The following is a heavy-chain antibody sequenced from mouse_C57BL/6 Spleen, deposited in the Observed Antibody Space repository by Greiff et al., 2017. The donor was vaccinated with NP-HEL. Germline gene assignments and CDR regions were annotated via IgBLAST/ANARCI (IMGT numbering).Heavy chain of an antibody. V-gene: IGHV1-69*01. CDR3: ARLTVVATEDYFDY. CDR2: IDPSDSYT. CDR1: GYTFTSYW. J-gene: IGHJ2*01. Sequence: QVQLQQPGAELVMPGASVKLSCKASGYTFTSYWMHWVKQRPGQGLEWIGEIDPSDSYTNYNQKFKGKSTLTVDKSSSTAYMQLSSLTSEDSAVSYCARLTVVATEDYFDYWGQGTTLTVSS. D-gene: IGHD1-1*01.